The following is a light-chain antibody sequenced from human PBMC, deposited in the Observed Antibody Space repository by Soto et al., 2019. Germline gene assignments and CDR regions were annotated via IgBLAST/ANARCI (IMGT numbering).Light chain of an antibody. J-gene: IGKJ1*01. CDR2: GAS. V-gene: IGKV3-15*01. CDR3: QQYHNWPPRT. CDR1: QSVSSN. Sequence: EIVMTQSPATLSVSPGERVTLSCRASQSVSSNLAWYQQKPGQAPRLLSYGASTRATGIPARFSGGGSETEFTLTISSLQSEDFAVYYCQQYHNWPPRTFGQGTKVEIK.